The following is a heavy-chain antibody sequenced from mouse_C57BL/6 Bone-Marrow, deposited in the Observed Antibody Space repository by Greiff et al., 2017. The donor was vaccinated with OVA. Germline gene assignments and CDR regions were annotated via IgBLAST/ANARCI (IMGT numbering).Heavy chain of an antibody. CDR3: ARETAQAGVFDY. Sequence: QVQLQQPGAELVMPGASVKLSCKASGYTFTSYWMHWVKQRPGQGLEWIGEIDPSDSYTNYNQKFKGKSTLTVDKSSSTAYMQLSSLTSEGSAVYYCARETAQAGVFDYWGQGTTLTVAS. V-gene: IGHV1-69*01. CDR2: IDPSDSYT. D-gene: IGHD3-2*02. J-gene: IGHJ2*01. CDR1: GYTFTSYW.